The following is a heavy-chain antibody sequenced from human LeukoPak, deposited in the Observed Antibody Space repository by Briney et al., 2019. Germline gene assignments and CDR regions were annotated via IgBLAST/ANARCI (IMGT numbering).Heavy chain of an antibody. Sequence: PGGSLRLSCGASGFTFSSYAMSWVRQTPGRGLEWVAGVSPSGGRTLYADSVEGRSTISRDNSNDTVYLQLGSLRAEDSALYYCAKVRGVYCSSPACYYYDSWGQGTPVTVSS. J-gene: IGHJ4*02. CDR3: AKVRGVYCSSPACYYYDS. D-gene: IGHD2-2*01. CDR2: VSPSGGRT. CDR1: GFTFSSYA. V-gene: IGHV3-23*01.